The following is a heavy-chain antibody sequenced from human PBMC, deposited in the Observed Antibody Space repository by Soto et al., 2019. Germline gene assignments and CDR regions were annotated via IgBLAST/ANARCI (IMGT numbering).Heavy chain of an antibody. D-gene: IGHD3-10*01. V-gene: IGHV4-39*01. CDR1: GGSISSSSYY. Sequence: QLQLQESGPGLVKPSETLSLTCTVSGGSISSSSYYWGWIRQPPGKGLEWIGSIYYSGSTYYNPSLKSRVTISADPSQTQSPLHLRSVPAAATAVYYCARHRADYYGSGSYPDYWGQGTLVTVSS. CDR3: ARHRADYYGSGSYPDY. CDR2: IYYSGST. J-gene: IGHJ4*02.